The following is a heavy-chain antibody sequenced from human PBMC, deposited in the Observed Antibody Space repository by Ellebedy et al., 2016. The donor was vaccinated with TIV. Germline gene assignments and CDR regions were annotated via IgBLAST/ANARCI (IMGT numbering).Heavy chain of an antibody. CDR2: ISYDGSNK. J-gene: IGHJ5*02. V-gene: IGHV3-30*08. Sequence: GGSLRLSCAASAFTFSSHAMHWVRQAPGKGLEWVAVISYDGSNKYYADSVKGRFTISRDNSKNTLYLQMNSLRAEDTAVYYCARPTSAAWGQGTLVTVSS. D-gene: IGHD6-13*01. CDR3: ARPTSAA. CDR1: AFTFSSHA.